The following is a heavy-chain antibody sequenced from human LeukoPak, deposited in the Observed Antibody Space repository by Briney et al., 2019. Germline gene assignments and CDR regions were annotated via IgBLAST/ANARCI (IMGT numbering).Heavy chain of an antibody. D-gene: IGHD6-19*01. CDR2: INHRGIT. V-gene: IGHV4-34*01. CDR1: GASFTGYC. J-gene: IGHJ4*02. CDR3: ARQLAVAGKAGFDY. Sequence: SETLSLTCAVYGASFTGYCWSWIRQPPGKGLEWIGEINHRGITNYNPSLKSRVTISVDTSKNQFSLKLSSVTAADTAVYYCARQLAVAGKAGFDYWGQGTLVTVSS.